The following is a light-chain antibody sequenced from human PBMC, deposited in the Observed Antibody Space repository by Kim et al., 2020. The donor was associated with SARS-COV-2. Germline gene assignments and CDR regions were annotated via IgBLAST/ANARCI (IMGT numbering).Light chain of an antibody. J-gene: IGLJ3*02. CDR3: QTWGTGIRV. V-gene: IGLV4-69*01. CDR1: SGHSTYA. CDR2: LNSDGSH. Sequence: QLVLTQSPSASASLGASVKLTCTLSSGHSTYAIAWHQQQPEKGPRFLMKLNSDGSHNKGDGIPDRFSGSSSGAERYLTISSLQSEDEADYYCQTWGTGIRVFGGGTK.